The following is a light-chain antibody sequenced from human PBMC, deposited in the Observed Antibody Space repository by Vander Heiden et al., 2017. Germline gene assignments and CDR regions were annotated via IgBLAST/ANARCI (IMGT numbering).Light chain of an antibody. J-gene: IGKJ2*01. V-gene: IGKV1-8*01. CDR1: QGINNF. Sequence: AIRVTQSPSSFSASTGDRVTITCRTSQGINNFLAWYQQKPGKAPNLLIYAASTLQSGVPSRFSGSGSETDFTLTISCLQSEDFATYYCQQDDSYPHTFGQGTKLDIK. CDR3: QQDDSYPHT. CDR2: AAS.